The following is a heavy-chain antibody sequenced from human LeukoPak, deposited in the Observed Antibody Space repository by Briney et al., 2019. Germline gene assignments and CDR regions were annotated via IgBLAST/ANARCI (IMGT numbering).Heavy chain of an antibody. J-gene: IGHJ4*02. CDR3: ATYRQVMSPFES. V-gene: IGHV3-23*01. D-gene: IGHD5-18*01. CDR1: GFTFSDFA. CDR2: TFQGGGEI. Sequence: GGSLRLSCAASGFTFSDFAMIWVRQPPGKGLEWVSSTFQGGGEIHYADSVRGRFTISRDNDRSTLFLQMNSLRGEDTAIYYCATYRQVMSPFESWGQGTLVTVSS.